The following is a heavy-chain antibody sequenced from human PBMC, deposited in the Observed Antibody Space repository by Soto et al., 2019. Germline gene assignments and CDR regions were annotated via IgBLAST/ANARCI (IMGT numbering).Heavy chain of an antibody. CDR1: GFTFSSYS. CDR3: ARLLEGDYWYFDF. V-gene: IGHV3-21*01. J-gene: IGHJ2*01. D-gene: IGHD1-1*01. CDR2: ISSSSTYI. Sequence: EVQLVESGGGLVKPGGSLRLSCAASGFTFSSYSMNWVRQAPGKGLEWVSSISSSSTYIYYADSLKGRFTISRDSAKNSLYLQMNSLRAEDTAVYYCARLLEGDYWYFDFWGRGTLVTVSS.